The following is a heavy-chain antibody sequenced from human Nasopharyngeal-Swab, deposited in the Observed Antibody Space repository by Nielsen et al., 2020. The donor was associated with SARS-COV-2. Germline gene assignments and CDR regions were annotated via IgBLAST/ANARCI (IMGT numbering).Heavy chain of an antibody. CDR2: INHSGST. V-gene: IGHV4-34*01. CDR3: ARINGYSYSSYYFDY. D-gene: IGHD5-18*01. CDR1: GGSFSGYY. Sequence: SETLSLTCAVYGGSFSGYYWSWIRQPPGKGLEWIGEINHSGSTNYNPSLKSRVTISVDTSKNQFSLKLSSVTAADTAVYYCARINGYSYSSYYFDYWGQGTLVIVSS. J-gene: IGHJ4*02.